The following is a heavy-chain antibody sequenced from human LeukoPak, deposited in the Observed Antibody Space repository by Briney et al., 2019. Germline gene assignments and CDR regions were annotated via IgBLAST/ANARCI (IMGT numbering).Heavy chain of an antibody. V-gene: IGHV1-69*05. CDR1: GGTFSSYA. J-gene: IGHJ5*02. CDR3: AGADNWNSNWFDP. CDR2: IIPIFGTA. Sequence: GASVKVSCKASGGTFSSYAISWVRQAPGQGLEWMGGIIPIFGTANYAQKFQGRVTITTDESTSTPYMELSSRRSEDTAVYHCAGADNWNSNWFDPWGQGTLVTVSS. D-gene: IGHD1-20*01.